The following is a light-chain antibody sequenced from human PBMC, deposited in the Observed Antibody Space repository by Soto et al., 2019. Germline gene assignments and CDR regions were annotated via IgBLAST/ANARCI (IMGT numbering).Light chain of an antibody. CDR3: SSYTSSSTLV. J-gene: IGLJ1*01. V-gene: IGLV2-14*01. CDR2: EVS. Sequence: QSALTQPASVSGSPGQSITISCTGTSSDVGDYNYVSWYQLHPGKAPNLMIYEVSYRPSGVSNRFSGSKSGNTASLTISGLQAEDEADYYCSSYTSSSTLVFGTGTKLTVL. CDR1: SSDVGDYNY.